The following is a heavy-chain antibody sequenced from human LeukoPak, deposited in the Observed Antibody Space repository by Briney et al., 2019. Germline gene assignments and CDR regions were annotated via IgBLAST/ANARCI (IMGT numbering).Heavy chain of an antibody. V-gene: IGHV3-15*01. D-gene: IGHD5-18*01. CDR1: GFTFSNAW. Sequence: GGSLRLSCAASGFTFSNAWMSWVRQAPGKGLEWVGRIKSKTDGGTTDYAAPVKGRFTISRDDSKNTLYLQMNSLRAEDTAVYYCARATWIQLWSQFDYWGQGTLVTVSS. CDR2: IKSKTDGGTT. CDR3: ARATWIQLWSQFDY. J-gene: IGHJ4*02.